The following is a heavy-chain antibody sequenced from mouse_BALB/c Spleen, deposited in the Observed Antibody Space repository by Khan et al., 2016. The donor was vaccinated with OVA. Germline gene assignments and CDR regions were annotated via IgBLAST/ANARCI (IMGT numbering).Heavy chain of an antibody. CDR1: GFSLTCYG. D-gene: IGHD2-1*01. CDR3: ARYYGNYGWYFDV. CDR2: IWTGGST. Sequence: VQLQESGPGLVAPSQSLSITCTVSGFSLTCYGVHWVRQPPGKGLEWLGVIWTGGSTNYNSALMSRLSISKDNSKSQVFLKMNSLQTDDTAMYYCARYYGNYGWYFDVWGAGTTGTVSS. V-gene: IGHV2-9*02. J-gene: IGHJ1*01.